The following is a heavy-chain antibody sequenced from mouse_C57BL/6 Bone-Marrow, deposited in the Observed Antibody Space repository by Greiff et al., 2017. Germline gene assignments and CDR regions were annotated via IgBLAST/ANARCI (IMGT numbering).Heavy chain of an antibody. CDR3: ARRRVYCDSFDY. CDR1: GYTFTSYW. J-gene: IGHJ2*01. CDR2: IYPGSGST. Sequence: QVQLQQPGAELVKPGASVKMSCKASGYTFTSYWITWVKQRPGQGLEWIGDIYPGSGSTNYNEKFKSKATLTVDTSSSTAYMQLSSLTSEDSAVYYCARRRVYCDSFDYWGQGTTLTVSS. D-gene: IGHD1-1*01. V-gene: IGHV1-55*01.